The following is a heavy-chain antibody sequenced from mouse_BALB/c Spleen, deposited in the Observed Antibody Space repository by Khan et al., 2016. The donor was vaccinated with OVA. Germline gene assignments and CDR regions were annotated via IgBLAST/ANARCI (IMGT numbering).Heavy chain of an antibody. Sequence: QMQLKQSGPALVAPSQSLSITCTISGFSLTNYGVHWVRQPPGKGLEWLVVIWSDGSTTYNSALKSRLSISKDNSKSQVFLKMNSLQTDDTAMYYCARQPYYHYYIMDYWGQGTSGTVSS. J-gene: IGHJ4*01. D-gene: IGHD2-10*01. V-gene: IGHV2-6-1*01. CDR3: ARQPYYHYYIMDY. CDR2: IWSDGST. CDR1: GFSLTNYG.